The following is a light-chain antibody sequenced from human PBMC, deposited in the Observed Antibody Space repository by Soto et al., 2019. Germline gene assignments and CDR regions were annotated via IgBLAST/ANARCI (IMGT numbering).Light chain of an antibody. J-gene: IGKJ1*01. CDR1: QSVSSN. CDR3: QQRSNWPWT. CDR2: GAS. V-gene: IGKV3-15*01. Sequence: EIVMTQSPATLSVSPGERATLSCRASQSVSSNLAWYQQKPGQAPRLLIYGASTRATGIPARFSGSGSRTEFTLTISSLQSEDFAVYYCQQRSNWPWTFGQGTKVEIK.